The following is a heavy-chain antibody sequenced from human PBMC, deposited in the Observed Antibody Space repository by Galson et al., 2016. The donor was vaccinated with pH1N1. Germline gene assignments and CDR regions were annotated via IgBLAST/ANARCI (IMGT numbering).Heavy chain of an antibody. CDR3: ARAGENYYETSGYGKT. J-gene: IGHJ4*02. CDR1: GVIFRDFA. CDR2: IIALFGTT. D-gene: IGHD3-22*01. Sequence: SVKVSCKASGVIFRDFAMSWVRQAPGQGLEWMGGIIALFGTTNYAQKFQGRLTITTDESTSTVYMELSSLRSEDTAVYYCARAGENYYETSGYGKTWGQGPLVTVSS. V-gene: IGHV1-69*05.